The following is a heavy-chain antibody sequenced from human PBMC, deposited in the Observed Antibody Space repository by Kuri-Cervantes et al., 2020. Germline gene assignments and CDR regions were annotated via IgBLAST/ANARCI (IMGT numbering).Heavy chain of an antibody. CDR1: GGSISSYY. J-gene: IGHJ4*02. V-gene: IGHV4-4*07. CDR3: ARLVYYDSSGYFQARYYFDY. Sequence: GSLRLSCTVSGGSISSYYWSWIRQPAGKGLEWIGRIYTSGSTYYNPSLKSRVTISVDTSKNQFSLKLSSVTAADTAVYYCARLVYYDSSGYFQARYYFDYWGQGTLVTVSS. CDR2: IYTSGST. D-gene: IGHD3-22*01.